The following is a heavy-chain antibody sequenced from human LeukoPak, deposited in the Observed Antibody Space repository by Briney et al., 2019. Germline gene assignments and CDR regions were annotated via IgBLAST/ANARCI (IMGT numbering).Heavy chain of an antibody. CDR2: VYYSGST. CDR3: ARRAYGMDV. V-gene: IGHV4-59*01. CDR1: GGSINRYY. J-gene: IGHJ6*02. Sequence: SETLSLTCTVSGGSINRYYWSWIRQPPGKGLEWIGFVYYSGSTSYNPSLESRLTISVDTSKNQFSLKLSSVTAADTAVYYCARRAYGMDVWGQGTTVTVSS.